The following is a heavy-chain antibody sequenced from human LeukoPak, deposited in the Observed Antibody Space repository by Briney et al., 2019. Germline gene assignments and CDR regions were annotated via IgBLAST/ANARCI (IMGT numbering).Heavy chain of an antibody. V-gene: IGHV4-34*01. D-gene: IGHD3-22*01. CDR2: INHSGST. CDR3: ARDSAYDSSGPFDY. J-gene: IGHJ4*02. Sequence: SETLSLTCAVYGGSFGGYYWSWIRQPPGKGLEWIGEINHSGSTNYNPSLKSRVTISVDTSKNQFSLKLSSVTAADTAVYYCARDSAYDSSGPFDYWGQGTLVTVSS. CDR1: GGSFGGYY.